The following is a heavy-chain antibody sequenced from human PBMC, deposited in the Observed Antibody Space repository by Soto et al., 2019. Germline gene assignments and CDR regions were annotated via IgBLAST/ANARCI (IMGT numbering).Heavy chain of an antibody. J-gene: IGHJ4*02. Sequence: QVTLKESGPVLVKPTETLTLTCSVSGFSLSDDTMGVSWVRQSPGKSPEWLVHIVSNHAKCFRKSLQSRITVYEDTSKNQVVLMMTNMDPEDAGTYFCARIVVPGTIPTFDYWGQGTLVTVSS. CDR3: ARIVVPGTIPTFDY. V-gene: IGHV2-26*01. CDR1: GFSLSDDTMG. D-gene: IGHD1-7*01. CDR2: IVSNHAK.